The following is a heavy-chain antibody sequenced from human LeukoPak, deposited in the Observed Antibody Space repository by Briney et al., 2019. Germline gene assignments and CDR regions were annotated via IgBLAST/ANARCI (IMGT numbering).Heavy chain of an antibody. Sequence: PGGSLRLSCAASGFIFSNYWMTWVRQAPGKGLEWVSAISGSGGSTYYADSVKGRFTISRDNSKNTLYLQMNSLRAEDTAVYYCAKGYSSSWPSAFDYWGQGTLVTVSS. CDR1: GFIFSNYW. J-gene: IGHJ4*02. CDR2: ISGSGGST. CDR3: AKGYSSSWPSAFDY. V-gene: IGHV3-23*01. D-gene: IGHD6-13*01.